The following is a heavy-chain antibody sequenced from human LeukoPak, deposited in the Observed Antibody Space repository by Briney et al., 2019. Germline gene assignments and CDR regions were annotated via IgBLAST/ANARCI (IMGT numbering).Heavy chain of an antibody. CDR3: ARDGIGIDYVRYFDD. J-gene: IGHJ4*02. D-gene: IGHD3-10*02. V-gene: IGHV1-18*03. CDR1: GYTFTSYG. Sequence: ASVKVSCKTSGYTFTSYGVSWVRQSPGHGLEWMGWISGYNGDTNFAKKFQGGVTMTTDTSTSTAYMELRSLRSDDMGVYFCARDGIGIDYVRYFDDWGQGTLVTVSS. CDR2: ISGYNGDT.